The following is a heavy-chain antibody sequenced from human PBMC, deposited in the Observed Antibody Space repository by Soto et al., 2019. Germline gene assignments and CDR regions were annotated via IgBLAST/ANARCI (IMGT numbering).Heavy chain of an antibody. CDR2: INIGSGRT. CDR1: GYDFSSYA. V-gene: IGHV1-3*04. D-gene: IGHD2-21*02. CDR3: VRDGGDCGYRLTYHYYGMNV. Sequence: ASVKVSCKTSGYDFSSYAMHWVRQAPGQRLEWMGWINIGSGRTEYSQNLQDRITITRDTSASTVYMDLSSLKSEDTSVYFCVRDGGDCGYRLTYHYYGMNVWGQGTTVTVSS. J-gene: IGHJ6*02.